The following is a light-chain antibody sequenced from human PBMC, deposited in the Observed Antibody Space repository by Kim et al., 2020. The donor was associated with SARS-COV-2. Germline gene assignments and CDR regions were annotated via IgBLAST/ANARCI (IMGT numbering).Light chain of an antibody. V-gene: IGLV3-21*04. CDR3: QVWDSSSDHVV. CDR1: DIGSKS. CDR2: YDS. Sequence: ARGKTGRIACGENDIGSKSVHWYQEKPGQAPVLVIFYDSDRPSGIPERFSGSNSGNTATLTISRVEAGDEADYYCQVWDSSSDHVVFGGGTQLTVL. J-gene: IGLJ2*01.